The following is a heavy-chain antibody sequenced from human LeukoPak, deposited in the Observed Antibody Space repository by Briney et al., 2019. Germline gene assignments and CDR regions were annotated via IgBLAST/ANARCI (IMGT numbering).Heavy chain of an antibody. D-gene: IGHD3-22*01. Sequence: SETLSLTCAVYGGSFSGYYWSWIRQPPGKGLEWLGEINHSGSTNYNPSLKSRVTISVDTSKNQFSLKLSSVTAADTAVYYCARALRVRSSGYYFRNDAFDIWGQGTMVTVSS. V-gene: IGHV4-34*01. CDR3: ARALRVRSSGYYFRNDAFDI. J-gene: IGHJ3*02. CDR1: GGSFSGYY. CDR2: INHSGST.